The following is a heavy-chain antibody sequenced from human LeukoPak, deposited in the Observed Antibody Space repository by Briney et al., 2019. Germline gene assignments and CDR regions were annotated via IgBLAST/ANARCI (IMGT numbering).Heavy chain of an antibody. V-gene: IGHV3-30*04. D-gene: IGHD2-15*01. CDR1: GFTFSSYA. J-gene: IGHJ4*02. CDR2: ISYDGSNK. Sequence: PGGSLRLSCAASGFTFSSYAMHWARQAPGKGLEWVAVISYDGSNKYYADSVKGRFTISRDNSKNTLYLQMNSLRAEDTAVYYCARDPGSVVAPDYFDYWGQGTLVTVSS. CDR3: ARDPGSVVAPDYFDY.